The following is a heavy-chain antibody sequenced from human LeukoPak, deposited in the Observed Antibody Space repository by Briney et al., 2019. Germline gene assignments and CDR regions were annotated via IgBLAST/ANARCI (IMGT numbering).Heavy chain of an antibody. Sequence: SETLSLTCAVYGGSFSGYYWSWIRQPPGKGLEWIGEINHSGNINYNPSLKSRVTISVDTSKNQFSLKLSSVTAADTAVYYCARGSLAVSYGMDVWGHGTPVTVSS. V-gene: IGHV4-34*01. CDR1: GGSFSGYY. CDR3: ARGSLAVSYGMDV. J-gene: IGHJ6*02. CDR2: INHSGNI. D-gene: IGHD4-11*01.